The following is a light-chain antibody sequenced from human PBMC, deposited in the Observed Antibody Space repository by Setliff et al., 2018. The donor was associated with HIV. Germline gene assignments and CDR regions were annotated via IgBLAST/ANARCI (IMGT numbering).Light chain of an antibody. V-gene: IGLV1-44*01. CDR3: AAWDGSLNAVV. J-gene: IGLJ2*01. Sequence: QSALAQPPSASGTPGQRVTISCSGSSSNIGSNTVNWYQQLPGTAPKLLIYSNNQRHSGVPDRFSGSKSGTSASLAISGLQSEDEAGYYCAAWDGSLNAVVFGGGTKVTVL. CDR2: SNN. CDR1: SSNIGSNT.